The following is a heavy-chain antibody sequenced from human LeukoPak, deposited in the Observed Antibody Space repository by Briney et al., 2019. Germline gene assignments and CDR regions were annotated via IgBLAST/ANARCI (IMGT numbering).Heavy chain of an antibody. CDR1: GGTFSSYA. V-gene: IGHV1-69*13. J-gene: IGHJ6*02. CDR3: ASSSEDIVVVVAATPSYYYGMDV. D-gene: IGHD2-15*01. CDR2: IIPIFGTP. Sequence: SVKVSCKASGGTFSSYAISWVRQAPGQGLEWMGGIIPIFGTPNYAQKFQGRVTITADESTSTAYMELSSLRSEDTAVYYCASSSEDIVVVVAATPSYYYGMDVWGQGTTVTVSS.